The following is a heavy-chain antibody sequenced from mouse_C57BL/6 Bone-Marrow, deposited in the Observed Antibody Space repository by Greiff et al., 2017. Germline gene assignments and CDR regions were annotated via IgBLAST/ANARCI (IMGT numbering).Heavy chain of an antibody. D-gene: IGHD1-1*01. CDR1: GYTFTSYG. J-gene: IGHJ2*01. V-gene: IGHV1-81*01. CDR2: IYPRSGNT. CDR3: ARSGTTVVATDY. Sequence: VQLQQSGAELARPGASVKLSCKASGYTFTSYGISWVKQRTGQGLEWIGEIYPRSGNTYYNEKFKGKATLTADKSSSTAYMELRSLTSEDSAVYFCARSGTTVVATDYWGQGTTLTVAS.